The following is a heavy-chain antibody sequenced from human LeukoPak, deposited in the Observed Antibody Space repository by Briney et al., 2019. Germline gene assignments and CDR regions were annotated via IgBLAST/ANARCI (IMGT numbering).Heavy chain of an antibody. Sequence: SETLSLTCDVYGGSFSGYYWSWIRQPPGKGLEWIGEINHSGSTNYNPSLKSRVTISVDTSKNQFSLKLSSVTAADTAVYYCATAPGIAVAGPHAFDIWGQGTMVTVSS. CDR2: INHSGST. CDR1: GGSFSGYY. J-gene: IGHJ3*02. CDR3: ATAPGIAVAGPHAFDI. V-gene: IGHV4-34*01. D-gene: IGHD6-19*01.